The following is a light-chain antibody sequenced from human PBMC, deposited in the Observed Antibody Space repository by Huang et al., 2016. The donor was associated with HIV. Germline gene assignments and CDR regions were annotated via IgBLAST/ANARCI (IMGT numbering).Light chain of an antibody. CDR2: GAS. Sequence: EIVMTQSPATLSVSPGERATLSCRTSQSVSSNLALYQQNPGQAPRLLIDGASTRATGIPATFSGSGSGTEYNLTISSLQSEDFAVYYCQQYNNWPKVFTFGPGTKVDIK. J-gene: IGKJ3*01. V-gene: IGKV3-15*01. CDR1: QSVSSN. CDR3: QQYNNWPKVFT.